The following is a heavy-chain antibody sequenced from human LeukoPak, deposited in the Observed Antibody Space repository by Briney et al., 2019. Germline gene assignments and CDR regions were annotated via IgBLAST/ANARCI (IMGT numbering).Heavy chain of an antibody. Sequence: PGGSLRLSCAASGFTVSSNYMSWVRQAPGKGLEWVSVIYSGGSTYYADSVKGRFTISRDNSKNTLYLQMNSLRAEDTAVYYCARDPGYSSGWTSYWGQGTLVTVSS. V-gene: IGHV3-66*01. J-gene: IGHJ4*02. CDR3: ARDPGYSSGWTSY. CDR1: GFTVSSNY. D-gene: IGHD6-19*01. CDR2: IYSGGST.